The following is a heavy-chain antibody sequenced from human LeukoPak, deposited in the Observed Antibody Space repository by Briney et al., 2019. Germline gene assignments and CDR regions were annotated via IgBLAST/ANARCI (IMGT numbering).Heavy chain of an antibody. CDR3: ATLDRTVVTMVRGRYNCFDP. Sequence: PGGSLRLSCAASGFTFSSYAMHWVRQAPGKGLEWVAVISYDGSNKYYADSVKGRFTISRDNSKNTLYLQMNSLRAEDTAVYYCATLDRTVVTMVRGRYNCFDPWGQGTLVTVSS. CDR2: ISYDGSNK. D-gene: IGHD3-10*01. V-gene: IGHV3-30-3*01. CDR1: GFTFSSYA. J-gene: IGHJ5*02.